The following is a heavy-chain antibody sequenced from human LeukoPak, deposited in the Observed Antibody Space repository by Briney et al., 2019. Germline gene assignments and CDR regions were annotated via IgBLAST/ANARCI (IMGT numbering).Heavy chain of an antibody. J-gene: IGHJ4*02. CDR2: ISYDGSNK. D-gene: IGHD2-21*02. CDR1: GFTFSDYY. CDR3: ARELGDFGFDY. V-gene: IGHV3-30-3*01. Sequence: GGSLRLSCAASGFTFSDYYMSWIRQAPGKGLEWVAVISYDGSNKYYADSVKGRFTISRDNSKNTLYLQMNSLRAEDTAVYYCARELGDFGFDYWGQGTLVTVSS.